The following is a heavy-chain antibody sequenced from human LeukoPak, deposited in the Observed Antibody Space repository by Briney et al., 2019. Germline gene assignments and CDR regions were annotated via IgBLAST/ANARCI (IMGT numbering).Heavy chain of an antibody. Sequence: ASVKVSCKASGYTFTGYYMHWVRQAPGQGLEWMGWINPNSGGTNYAQKFQGRVTMTRDTSISTAYMELSRLRSEDTAVYYCARVLRYFDWSHVDYWGQGTLVTVSS. CDR2: INPNSGGT. CDR1: GYTFTGYY. D-gene: IGHD3-9*01. CDR3: ARVLRYFDWSHVDY. V-gene: IGHV1-2*02. J-gene: IGHJ4*02.